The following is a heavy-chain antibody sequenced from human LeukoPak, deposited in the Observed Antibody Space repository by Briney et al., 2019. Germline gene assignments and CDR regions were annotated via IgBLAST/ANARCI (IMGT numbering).Heavy chain of an antibody. CDR3: ARASPEVDTAMASAFDI. Sequence: SETLSLTCTVSGGSISSYYWTWIRQPPGKGLEWIGYIYYGGSTNYNPSLKSRVTISVDTSKNQFSLKLSSVTAADTAVYYCARASPEVDTAMASAFDIWSQGTLVTVSS. J-gene: IGHJ3*02. V-gene: IGHV4-59*08. CDR1: GGSISSYY. CDR2: IYYGGST. D-gene: IGHD5-18*01.